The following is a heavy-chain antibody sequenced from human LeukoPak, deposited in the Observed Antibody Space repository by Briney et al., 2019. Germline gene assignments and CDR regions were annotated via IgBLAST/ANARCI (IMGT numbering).Heavy chain of an antibody. V-gene: IGHV4-39*02. CDR3: AREGSGYLDY. D-gene: IGHD3-22*01. Sequence: SETLSLTCTVSGGSISSSSYYWGWIRQPPGKGLEWIGSIYYSRSTYYNPSLKSRVTISVDTSKNQFSLKLSSVTAADTAVYYCAREGSGYLDYWGQGTLVTVSS. CDR1: GGSISSSSYY. CDR2: IYYSRST. J-gene: IGHJ4*02.